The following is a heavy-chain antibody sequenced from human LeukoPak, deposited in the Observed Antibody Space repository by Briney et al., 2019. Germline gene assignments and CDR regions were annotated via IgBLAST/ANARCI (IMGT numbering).Heavy chain of an antibody. CDR1: GYSFTSYW. CDR3: ARLPYYDFWSGYPNWFDP. V-gene: IGHV5-51*01. Sequence: PGESLKISCKGSGYSFTSYWIGWVRQMPGKGLEWMGIIYPGDSDTRYSPSFQGQVTISADKSISTAYLQWSSLKASDTAMYYCARLPYYDFWSGYPNWFDPWGQGTLVTVSS. D-gene: IGHD3-3*01. CDR2: IYPGDSDT. J-gene: IGHJ5*02.